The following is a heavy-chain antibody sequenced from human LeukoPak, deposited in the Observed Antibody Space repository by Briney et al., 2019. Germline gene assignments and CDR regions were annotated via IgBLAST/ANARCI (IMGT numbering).Heavy chain of an antibody. J-gene: IGHJ6*02. CDR3: VKFLIPLYSDSGMDV. V-gene: IGHV3-23*01. D-gene: IGHD2-15*01. Sequence: PGGSLRLSCAASGFTFSTYFMSWVRQAPGKGLEWDSTISGSSSTTYYADSVKGRFTISRDNSKNTLYLQMNSLRAEDTAIYYCVKFLIPLYSDSGMDVWGQGTTVTVSS. CDR2: ISGSSSTT. CDR1: GFTFSTYF.